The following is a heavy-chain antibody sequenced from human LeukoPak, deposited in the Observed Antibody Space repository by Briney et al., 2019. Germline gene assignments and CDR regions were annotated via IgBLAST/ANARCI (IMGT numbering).Heavy chain of an antibody. D-gene: IGHD3-10*01. CDR3: ARGGSGSHYDYYFYYMDV. J-gene: IGHJ6*03. Sequence: GNIKYAQRLQGRVTMTTDTSTSTAYMELRSLRSDDTAVYYCARGGSGSHYDYYFYYMDVWGKGTTVTVSS. V-gene: IGHV1-18*01. CDR2: GNI.